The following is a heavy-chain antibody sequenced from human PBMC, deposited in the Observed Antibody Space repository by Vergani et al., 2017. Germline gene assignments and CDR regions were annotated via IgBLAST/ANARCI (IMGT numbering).Heavy chain of an antibody. CDR3: ARVRGGSYHFDY. V-gene: IGHV4-39*07. CDR2: IYYSGST. D-gene: IGHD1-26*01. J-gene: IGHJ4*02. Sequence: QLQLQESGPGLVKPSETLSLTCTVSGGSISSSSYYWGWIRQPPGKGLEWIRSIYYSGSTYYNPSLKSRVTISVDTSKNQFSLKLSSVTAADTAVYYCARVRGGSYHFDYWGQGTLVTVSS. CDR1: GGSISSSSYY.